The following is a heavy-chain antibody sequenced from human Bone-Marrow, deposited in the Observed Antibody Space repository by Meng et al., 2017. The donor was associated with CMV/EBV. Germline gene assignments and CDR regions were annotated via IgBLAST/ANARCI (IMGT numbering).Heavy chain of an antibody. J-gene: IGHJ4*02. Sequence: QVQLQESGPGLVKPSQALSLTCPVSGCSISSSGYYWSWIRQHPGKGLEWIGYIYYSGSTYFNPSLNSRVTVSVDTSKNQFSLKLSSVTAADTAVYYCARDSSGWGGPAGLVYWGQGTLVTVSS. D-gene: IGHD6-19*01. V-gene: IGHV4-31*03. CDR3: ARDSSGWGGPAGLVY. CDR2: IYYSGST. CDR1: GCSISSSGYY.